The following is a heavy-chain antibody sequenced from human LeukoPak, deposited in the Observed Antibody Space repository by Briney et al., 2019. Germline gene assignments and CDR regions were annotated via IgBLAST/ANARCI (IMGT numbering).Heavy chain of an antibody. CDR3: ARGALTEAYDY. J-gene: IGHJ4*02. D-gene: IGHD3-16*01. V-gene: IGHV4-59*01. CDR2: IYYIGST. CDR1: GGSISSYY. Sequence: SETLSLTCTVSGGSISSYYWSWIRQPPGKGLEWIGYIYYIGSTNYNPSLKSRLTISLDTSKNQFSLKLSSVTAADTAVYYCARGALTEAYDYWGQGTLVTVSS.